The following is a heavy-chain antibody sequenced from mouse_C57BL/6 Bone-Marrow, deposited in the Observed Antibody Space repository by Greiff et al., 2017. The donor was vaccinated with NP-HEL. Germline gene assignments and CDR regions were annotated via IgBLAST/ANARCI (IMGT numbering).Heavy chain of an antibody. CDR2: INPYNGGT. CDR3: ARYGGFRVAY. J-gene: IGHJ3*01. Sequence: EVQRVESGPVLVKPGASVKMSCKASGYTFTDYYMNWVKQSHGKSLEWIGVINPYNGGTSYNQKFKGKATLTVDKSSSTAYMELNSLTSEDSAVYYCARYGGFRVAYWGQGTLVTVSA. V-gene: IGHV1-19*01. CDR1: GYTFTDYY. D-gene: IGHD1-1*01.